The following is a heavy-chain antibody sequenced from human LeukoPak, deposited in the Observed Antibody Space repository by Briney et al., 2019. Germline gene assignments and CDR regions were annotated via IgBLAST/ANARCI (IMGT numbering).Heavy chain of an antibody. J-gene: IGHJ4*02. D-gene: IGHD6-19*01. Sequence: GGSLRLSCAASGITFSSHAITWVRQAPGKGLEWVAAIRGNGATTDYADSVKGRFTISRDNSKSTLYLQMNSLRAEDMAVYYCAKAYHDSGCLIDYWGQGTLVTVSS. CDR3: AKAYHDSGCLIDY. CDR2: IRGNGATT. CDR1: GITFSSHA. V-gene: IGHV3-23*01.